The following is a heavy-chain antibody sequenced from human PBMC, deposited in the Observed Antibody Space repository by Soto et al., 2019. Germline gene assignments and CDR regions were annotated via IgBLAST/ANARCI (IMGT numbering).Heavy chain of an antibody. D-gene: IGHD7-27*01. CDR3: ARAPNTGASCDY. CDR2: IIPILGIA. CDR1: GGTFSSYP. Sequence: QVQLVQSGAEVKKPGSSVKVSCKASGGTFSSYPISWVRQAPGQGLEWMGRIIPILGIANYAQKFQGRVTITADKATGTAYLELSSLRSEDTAVYYCARAPNTGASCDYWGQGTLVTVSS. J-gene: IGHJ4*02. V-gene: IGHV1-69*02.